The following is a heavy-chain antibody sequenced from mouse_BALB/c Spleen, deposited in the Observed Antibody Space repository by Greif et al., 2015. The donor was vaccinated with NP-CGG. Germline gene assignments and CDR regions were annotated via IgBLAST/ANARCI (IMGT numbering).Heavy chain of an antibody. J-gene: IGHJ2*01. CDR3: TRWGNWDFDD. V-gene: IGHV1-69*01. Sequence: QVQLKQSGAELVMPGASVKMSCKASGYTFTDYWMHWVKQRPGQGLEWIGAIDTSDSYTSYNQKFKGKATLTVDESSSAAHKQLSGMTSETAAVYYCTRWGNWDFDDWGQGTTLTVSS. CDR1: GYTFTDYW. D-gene: IGHD4-1*01. CDR2: IDTSDSYT.